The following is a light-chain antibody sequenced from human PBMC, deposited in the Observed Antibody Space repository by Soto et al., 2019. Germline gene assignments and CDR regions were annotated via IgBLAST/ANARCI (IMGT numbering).Light chain of an antibody. CDR2: DAS. CDR3: QHYGDSRT. V-gene: IGKV3-20*01. CDR1: QSVRSSY. Sequence: IVLTQPPGTLSLSPGERATLSCRARQSVRSSYLAWYQQEPGQPPRLLIYDASSRATGIPDRFSGSGSETDFTLTISRLEPEDFAVYYCQHYGDSRTFGQGTKVDIK. J-gene: IGKJ1*01.